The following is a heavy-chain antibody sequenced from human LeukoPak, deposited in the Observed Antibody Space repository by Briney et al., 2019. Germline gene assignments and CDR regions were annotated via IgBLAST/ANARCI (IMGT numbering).Heavy chain of an antibody. CDR1: GFAFSLLA. J-gene: IGHJ4*02. D-gene: IGHD2-15*01. Sequence: GGSLRLSCAVSGFAFSLLAMHWVRQPPGKGLEWVAFISYDGNNQYYADSVKGRFTISRDNSKNTLYLQMNNLRAEDTAIYYCARVGSRYCSGANCYDGFWGQGTLVSVSS. V-gene: IGHV3-30-3*01. CDR2: ISYDGNNQ. CDR3: ARVGSRYCSGANCYDGF.